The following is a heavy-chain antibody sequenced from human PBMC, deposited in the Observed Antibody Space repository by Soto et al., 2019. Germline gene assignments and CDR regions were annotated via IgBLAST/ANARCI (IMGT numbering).Heavy chain of an antibody. D-gene: IGHD2-15*01. J-gene: IGHJ4*02. CDR1: GFTFSSYA. CDR2: ISYDGSNK. Sequence: QVQLVESGGGVGQPGRSLRLSCAASGFTFSSYAMHWVRQAPGKGLEWVAVISYDGSNKYYADSVKGRFTISRDNSKNTLYLQMNSLRAEDTAVYYCASHAVVVAATRHFDYWGQGTLVTVSS. V-gene: IGHV3-30-3*01. CDR3: ASHAVVVAATRHFDY.